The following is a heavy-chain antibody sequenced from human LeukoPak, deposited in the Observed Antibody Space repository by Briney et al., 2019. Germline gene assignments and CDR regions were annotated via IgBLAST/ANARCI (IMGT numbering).Heavy chain of an antibody. CDR2: IRQDGGET. D-gene: IGHD1-26*01. V-gene: IGHV3-7*01. CDR3: VRGGFFRYSGTSGDY. Sequence: PGGSLRLSRAASGFTFSSYEMNWVRQAPGKGLEWVANIRQDGGETYYVDSVKGRFTISRDNAQNSLYLQMTSLRVEDMAIYYCVRGGFFRYSGTSGDYWGQGSQVTVSS. J-gene: IGHJ4*02. CDR1: GFTFSSYE.